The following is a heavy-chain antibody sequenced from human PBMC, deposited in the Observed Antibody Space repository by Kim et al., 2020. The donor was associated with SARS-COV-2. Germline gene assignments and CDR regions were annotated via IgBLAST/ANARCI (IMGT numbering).Heavy chain of an antibody. CDR3: AKDSSSWYDSFDY. J-gene: IGHJ4*02. Sequence: GGSLRLSCAASGFTFSSYGMHWVRQAPGKGLEWVAVISYDGSNKYYADSVKGRFTISRDNSKNTLYLQMNSLRAEDTAVYYCAKDSSSWYDSFDYWGQGTLVTVSS. CDR1: GFTFSSYG. CDR2: ISYDGSNK. V-gene: IGHV3-30*18. D-gene: IGHD6-13*01.